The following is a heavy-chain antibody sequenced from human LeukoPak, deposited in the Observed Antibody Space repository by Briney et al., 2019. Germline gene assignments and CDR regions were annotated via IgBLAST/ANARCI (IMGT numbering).Heavy chain of an antibody. J-gene: IGHJ4*02. CDR3: ARDATIAAPLMS. Sequence: PSETLSLTCTVSGGSISSYYWRWIRQPAGKGLEWIGRIYTSGSTNYNPSLKSRVTISVDTSKNQFSLKLTSVTAADTAVDYCARDATIAAPLMSWGQGTLVIVSS. D-gene: IGHD6-13*01. CDR1: GGSISSYY. CDR2: IYTSGST. V-gene: IGHV4-4*07.